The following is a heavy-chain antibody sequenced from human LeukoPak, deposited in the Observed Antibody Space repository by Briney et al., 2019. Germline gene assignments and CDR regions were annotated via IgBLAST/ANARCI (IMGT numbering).Heavy chain of an antibody. CDR3: AKDRPYSSGWYYFDY. CDR1: GFTFSSYG. D-gene: IGHD6-19*01. Sequence: GGSLRLSCAASGFTFSSYGMHWVRQAPGKGLEWVAFIRYDGSNKYYADSVKGRFTISRDNSKNTLYLQMNSLRAEDTAVYYCAKDRPYSSGWYYFDYWGQGTLVTVSS. V-gene: IGHV3-30*02. J-gene: IGHJ4*02. CDR2: IRYDGSNK.